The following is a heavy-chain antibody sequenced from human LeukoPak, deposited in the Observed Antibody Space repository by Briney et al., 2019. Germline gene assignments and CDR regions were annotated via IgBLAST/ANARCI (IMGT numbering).Heavy chain of an antibody. CDR2: ISYDGSNK. CDR3: ARPPLAVAGTRYFDY. D-gene: IGHD6-19*01. Sequence: GGSLRLSCAASGFTFSSYGMHWVRQAPGKGLEWVAVISYDGSNKYYADSVKGRFTISRDNSKNTLYLQMNSLRAEDTAVYYCARPPLAVAGTRYFDYWGQGTLVTVSS. V-gene: IGHV3-30*03. J-gene: IGHJ4*02. CDR1: GFTFSSYG.